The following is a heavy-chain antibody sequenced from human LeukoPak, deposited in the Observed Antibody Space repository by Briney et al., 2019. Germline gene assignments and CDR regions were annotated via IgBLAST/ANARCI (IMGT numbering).Heavy chain of an antibody. D-gene: IGHD6-19*01. CDR1: GFIFSSSA. CDR3: ASQTPRRLPIAVADYFDY. CDR2: ISASGGNA. Sequence: GGSLRLSCAASGFIFSSSAMSWVRQAPGKGLEWVSLISASGGNAYYTDSVKGRFTISRDNSKNTLYLQMNSLRAEDTAVYYCASQTPRRLPIAVADYFDYWGQGTLVTVSS. J-gene: IGHJ4*02. V-gene: IGHV3-23*01.